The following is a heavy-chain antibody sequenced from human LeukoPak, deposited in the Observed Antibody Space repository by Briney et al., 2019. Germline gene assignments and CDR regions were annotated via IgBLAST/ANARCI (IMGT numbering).Heavy chain of an antibody. CDR2: ISSDI. Sequence: GGSLRLSCAASGFTFRSYAMTWFRQAPGKGLEWISYISSDIYYTDSVKGRFTISRDNAKNSLYLQMNSLRAEDTALYYCARVRSQGGSFDCWGLGTLVTVSS. CDR3: ARVRSQGGSFDC. D-gene: IGHD2-15*01. J-gene: IGHJ4*02. V-gene: IGHV3-48*01. CDR1: GFTFRSYA.